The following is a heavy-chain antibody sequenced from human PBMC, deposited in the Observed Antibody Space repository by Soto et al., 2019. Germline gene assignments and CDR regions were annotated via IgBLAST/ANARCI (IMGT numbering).Heavy chain of an antibody. CDR1: GGSVSSGSYY. CDR3: AREYSSSSNWFDP. CDR2: IYYSGST. V-gene: IGHV4-61*01. J-gene: IGHJ5*02. D-gene: IGHD6-6*01. Sequence: SETLSLTCTVSGGSVSSGSYYWSWIRQPPGKGLEWIGYIYYSGSTNYNPSLKSRVTISVDTSKNQFSLKLSSVTAADTAVYYCAREYSSSSNWFDPWGQGTLVTVSS.